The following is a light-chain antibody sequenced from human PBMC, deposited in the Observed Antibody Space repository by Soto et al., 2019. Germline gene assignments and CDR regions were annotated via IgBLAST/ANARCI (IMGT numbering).Light chain of an antibody. J-gene: IGLJ3*02. Sequence: QAVLTQPPSVSGAPGQRVTLSCTGNSSNLGAGYDVHWYQQLPGAAPKLVIFGNRNRPSGVPERFSGSKSSTSASLAITGLQAEDEADYYCQAYDYSLTASVFGGGTKVTVL. CDR2: GNR. V-gene: IGLV1-40*01. CDR3: QAYDYSLTASV. CDR1: SSNLGAGYD.